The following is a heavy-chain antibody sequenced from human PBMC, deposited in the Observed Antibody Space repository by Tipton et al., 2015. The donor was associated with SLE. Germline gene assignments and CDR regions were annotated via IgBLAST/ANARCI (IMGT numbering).Heavy chain of an antibody. CDR1: GGSISSYY. D-gene: IGHD6-13*01. CDR2: IYYSGST. Sequence: TLSLTCTVSGGSISSYYWSWIRQPPGKGLEWIGYIYYSGSTNYNPSLKSRVTISVDTSKNQFSLKLSSVTAADTAVYYCARSRGSSWYPSYWGQGTLVTASS. J-gene: IGHJ4*02. CDR3: ARSRGSSWYPSY. V-gene: IGHV4-59*01.